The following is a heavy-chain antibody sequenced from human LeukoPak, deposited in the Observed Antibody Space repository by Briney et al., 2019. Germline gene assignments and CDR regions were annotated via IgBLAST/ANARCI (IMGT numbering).Heavy chain of an antibody. D-gene: IGHD3-10*01. J-gene: IGHJ5*02. CDR1: GFAVRSNY. V-gene: IGHV3-66*03. CDR2: IYSTGTT. Sequence: GGSLRLSCAVSGFAVRSNYVSWVRQAPGKGLEWVSVIYSTGTTFYADSVKGQFTISRDDSKNTVYLQMNSLRPEDTAVYYCARDRGPGWFDPWGQGTLVTVSS. CDR3: ARDRGPGWFDP.